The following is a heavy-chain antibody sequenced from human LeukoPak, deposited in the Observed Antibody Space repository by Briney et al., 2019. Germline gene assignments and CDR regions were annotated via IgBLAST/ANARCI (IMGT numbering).Heavy chain of an antibody. CDR1: GYTFTSYA. CDR2: INAGNGNT. Sequence: ASVKVSYKASGYTFTSYAMHWVRQAPGQRLEWMGWINAGNGNTKYSQNFQGRVTVTRDTSASTVYMELSSLRSEDTAVYYCTSTLGYCSGGSCYRFDNWGQGTLVTVSS. V-gene: IGHV1-3*01. D-gene: IGHD2-15*01. CDR3: TSTLGYCSGGSCYRFDN. J-gene: IGHJ4*02.